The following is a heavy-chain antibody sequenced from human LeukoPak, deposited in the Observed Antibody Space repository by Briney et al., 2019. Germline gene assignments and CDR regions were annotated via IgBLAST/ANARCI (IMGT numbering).Heavy chain of an antibody. D-gene: IGHD3-10*01. Sequence: ASVKVSCKASGYTFTSYGISWVRQAPGQGLEWMGWISAYNGNTNYAQKLQGRVTMTTDTSTSTAYMELRSLRSDDTAVYYCARVVRYYYGPGSYYYWGQGTLVTVSS. CDR1: GYTFTSYG. J-gene: IGHJ4*02. CDR2: ISAYNGNT. V-gene: IGHV1-18*01. CDR3: ARVVRYYYGPGSYYY.